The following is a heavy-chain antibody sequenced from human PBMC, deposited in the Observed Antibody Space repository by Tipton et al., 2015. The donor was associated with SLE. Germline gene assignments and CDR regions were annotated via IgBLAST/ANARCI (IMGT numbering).Heavy chain of an antibody. Sequence: SLRLSCPTSGFIFSRYAMHWVRQAPGKGLEWVSSISSSSSYIYYADSVKGRFTISRDNAKNSLYLQMNSLRAEDTAVYYCARDYGGSYYPCFDYWGQGTLVTVSS. CDR2: ISSSSSYI. V-gene: IGHV3-21*01. J-gene: IGHJ4*02. CDR3: ARDYGGSYYPCFDY. D-gene: IGHD1-26*01. CDR1: GFIFSRYA.